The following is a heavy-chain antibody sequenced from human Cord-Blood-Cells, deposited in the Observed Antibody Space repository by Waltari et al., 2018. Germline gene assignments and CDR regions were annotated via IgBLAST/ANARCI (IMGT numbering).Heavy chain of an antibody. Sequence: EVQMVESGGGLVQPGRSLRLSCAASGFTFDDYAMHWVRQAPGKGRVWVSGICGNVGSIGYAESVKDRFTISRDNAKNSLYLRMNSLRAEDMAWYYCARDLETGGDWGQGTLVTGSS. V-gene: IGHV3-9*03. CDR1: GFTFDDYA. CDR2: ICGNVGSI. D-gene: IGHD3-16*01. CDR3: ARDLETGGD. J-gene: IGHJ4*02.